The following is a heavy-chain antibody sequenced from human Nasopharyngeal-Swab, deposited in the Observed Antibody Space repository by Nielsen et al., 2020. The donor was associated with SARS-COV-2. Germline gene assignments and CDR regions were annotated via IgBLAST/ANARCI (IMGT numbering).Heavy chain of an antibody. CDR3: ARAPTGTIFGVVLLYYYGMDV. V-gene: IGHV1-8*01. D-gene: IGHD3-3*01. J-gene: IGHJ6*02. CDR2: MNPNSGNT. CDR1: GYTFTSYD. Sequence: ASVKVSCKASGYTFTSYDINWVRQATGQGLEWMGWMNPNSGNTGYAQKFQGRVTMTRKTSISTAYMELSSLRSEDTAVYYCARAPTGTIFGVVLLYYYGMDVWGQGTTVTVSS.